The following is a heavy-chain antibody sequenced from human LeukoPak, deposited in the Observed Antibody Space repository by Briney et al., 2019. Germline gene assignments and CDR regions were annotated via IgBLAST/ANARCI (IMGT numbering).Heavy chain of an antibody. CDR2: IYYSGST. Sequence: SETLSLTCTVSGGSISSYYWSWIRQPPGKGLEWIGYIYYSGSTNYNPSLKSRVTISVDTSKNQFSLKLSSVTAAGTAVYYCARDSLGAFDYWGQGTLVTVSS. D-gene: IGHD3-10*01. CDR1: GGSISSYY. CDR3: ARDSLGAFDY. J-gene: IGHJ4*02. V-gene: IGHV4-59*01.